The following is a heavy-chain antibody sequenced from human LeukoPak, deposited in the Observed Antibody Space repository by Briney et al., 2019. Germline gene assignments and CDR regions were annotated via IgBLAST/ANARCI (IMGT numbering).Heavy chain of an antibody. V-gene: IGHV3-23*01. D-gene: IGHD3-16*01. CDR1: GFTFSSYA. CDR3: AKASKGWKLYYFDY. J-gene: IGHJ4*02. CDR2: ISDSIGST. Sequence: PGGSLRLSCAASGFTFSSYAMSWVRQAPGKGLEWVSGISDSIGSTYYADSVKGRFTISRDNSMNTLYLQMDSLRTEDTAVYYCAKASKGWKLYYFDYWGQGTLVTVSS.